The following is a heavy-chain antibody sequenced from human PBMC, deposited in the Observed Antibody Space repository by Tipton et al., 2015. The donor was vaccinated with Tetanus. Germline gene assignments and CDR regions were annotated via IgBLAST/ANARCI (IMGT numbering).Heavy chain of an antibody. CDR3: ARDRAGGARGWGSLDY. Sequence: TLSLTCTVSGGSISSGGYYWSWIRQHPGKGLEWIGDVYYSGSTYYNPSLKSRVTISVDTSKNQFSLQLNSVTAADTAVYDCARDRAGGARGWGSLDYWGQGTLASVPP. J-gene: IGHJ4*02. CDR2: VYYSGST. D-gene: IGHD6-6*01. V-gene: IGHV4-31*03. CDR1: GGSISSGGYY.